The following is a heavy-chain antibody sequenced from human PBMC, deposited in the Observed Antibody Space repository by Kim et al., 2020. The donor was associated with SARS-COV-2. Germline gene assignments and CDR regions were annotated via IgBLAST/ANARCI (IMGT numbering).Heavy chain of an antibody. CDR3: ASEQYSGSYWGGISYYYYGMDV. V-gene: IGHV3-53*01. CDR2: IYSGGST. CDR1: GFTVSSNY. Sequence: GGSLRLSCAASGFTVSSNYMSWVRQAPGKGLEWVSVIYSGGSTYYADSVKGRFTISRDNSKNTLYLQMNSLRAEDTAVYYCASEQYSGSYWGGISYYYYGMDVWGQGTTVTVSS. J-gene: IGHJ6*02. D-gene: IGHD1-26*01.